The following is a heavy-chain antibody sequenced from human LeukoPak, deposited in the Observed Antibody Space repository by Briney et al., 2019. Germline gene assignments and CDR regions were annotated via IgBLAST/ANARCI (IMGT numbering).Heavy chain of an antibody. D-gene: IGHD5-12*01. Sequence: SEILSLTCAVYGGSFSGYYWSWIRQPPGKGLEWIGEINHSGSTNYNPSLKSRVTISVDTSKNQFSLKLSSVTAADTAVYYCAREGVAKMRPFYYWGQGTLVNGSS. J-gene: IGHJ4*02. V-gene: IGHV4-34*01. CDR1: GGSFSGYY. CDR2: INHSGST. CDR3: AREGVAKMRPFYY.